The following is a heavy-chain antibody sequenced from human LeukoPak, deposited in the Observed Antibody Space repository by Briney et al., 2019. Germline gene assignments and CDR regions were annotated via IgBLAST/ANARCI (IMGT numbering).Heavy chain of an antibody. CDR2: ISYDGSNK. Sequence: GRSLRLSCAASGFTFSSYGMHWVRQAPGKGLEWVAVISYDGSNKYYADSVKGRFTISRDNSKNTLYLQMNSLRAEDTAVYYCAKAVVRDFDYYYGMDVWGQGTTVTVSS. J-gene: IGHJ6*02. V-gene: IGHV3-30*18. CDR3: AKAVVRDFDYYYGMDV. CDR1: GFTFSSYG. D-gene: IGHD3-10*01.